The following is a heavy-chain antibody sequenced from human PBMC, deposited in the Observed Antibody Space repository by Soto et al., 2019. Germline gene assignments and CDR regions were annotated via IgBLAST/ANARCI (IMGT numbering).Heavy chain of an antibody. D-gene: IGHD3-22*01. J-gene: IGHJ2*01. V-gene: IGHV1-18*01. Sequence: QVQLVQSGAEVKKPGASVKVSCKASGYTFTSYGISWVRQAPGQGLEWMGWISAYNGNTNYAQKLQGRVTMTTDTSTSTGYRELRSLRSDATAVYYWARVDDSRGYRRYFDLWGRGTLVTVSS. CDR1: GYTFTSYG. CDR3: ARVDDSRGYRRYFDL. CDR2: ISAYNGNT.